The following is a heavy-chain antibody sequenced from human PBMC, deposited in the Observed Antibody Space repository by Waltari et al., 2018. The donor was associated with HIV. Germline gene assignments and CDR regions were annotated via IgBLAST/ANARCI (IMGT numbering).Heavy chain of an antibody. CDR3: ARENDTSWRALGH. CDR1: GGSISGYY. V-gene: IGHV4-4*07. J-gene: IGHJ4*02. Sequence: QVQLQESGPGLVKPSETLSLTCTVPGGSISGYYWSWIRQPGGKGLEWIGRMSTSGSTNYNASLESRVTMSVDTSKNQFSLKLSSVTAADTAVYYCARENDTSWRALGHWGQGTLVTVSS. D-gene: IGHD3-16*01. CDR2: MSTSGST.